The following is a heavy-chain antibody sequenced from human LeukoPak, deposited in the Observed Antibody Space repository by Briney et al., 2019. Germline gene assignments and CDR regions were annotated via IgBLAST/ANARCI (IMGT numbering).Heavy chain of an antibody. D-gene: IGHD5-18*01. CDR3: AIQNGYSYGLY. CDR2: IYYSGST. Sequence: SETLSLTCTVSGGSISSYYWSWIRQPPGKGLEWIGYIYYSGSTNYNPSLKSRVTISVDTSKNQFSLKLSSVTAADTAVYYCAIQNGYSYGLYWGQGTLVTVSS. J-gene: IGHJ4*02. V-gene: IGHV4-59*12. CDR1: GGSISSYY.